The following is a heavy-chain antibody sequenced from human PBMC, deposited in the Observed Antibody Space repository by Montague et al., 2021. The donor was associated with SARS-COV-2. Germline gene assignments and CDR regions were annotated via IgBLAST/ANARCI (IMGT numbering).Heavy chain of an antibody. CDR1: GGSISSSSYH. V-gene: IGHV4-39*01. Sequence: SETLSLTCTVSGGSISSSSYHWGWIRQPPGKGLEWIGSIYYSGSTYYNPSLKSRVTISVDTSKNQFSLKLSSVTAADTAVYYCARHKRWRIAAAGRDFDYWGQGTLVTVSS. D-gene: IGHD6-13*01. CDR2: IYYSGST. CDR3: ARHKRWRIAAAGRDFDY. J-gene: IGHJ4*02.